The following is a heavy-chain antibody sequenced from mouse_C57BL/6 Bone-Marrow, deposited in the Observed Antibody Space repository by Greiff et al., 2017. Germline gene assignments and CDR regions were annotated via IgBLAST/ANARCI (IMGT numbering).Heavy chain of an antibody. CDR1: GFNIKDDY. CDR2: IDPENGDT. J-gene: IGHJ1*03. V-gene: IGHV14-4*01. CDR3: TTGFYWYFDV. Sequence: VHVKQSGAELVRPGASVKLSCTASGFNIKDDYMHWVKQRPEQGLEWIGWIDPENGDTEYASKFQGKATITADTSSNTAYLQLSSLTSEDTAVYYCTTGFYWYFDVWGTGTTVTVSS.